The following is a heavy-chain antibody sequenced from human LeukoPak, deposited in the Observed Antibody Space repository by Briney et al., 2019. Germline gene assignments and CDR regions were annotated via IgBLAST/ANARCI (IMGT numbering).Heavy chain of an antibody. CDR2: IYHSGST. Sequence: SGTLSLTCAVSGGSISSSNWWSWVRQPPGKELEWIGEIYHSGSTNYNPSLKNRVTISVDKSKNQFSLKLSSVTAADTAVYYCARASHWNQLHYFDYWGQGTLVTVSS. D-gene: IGHD1-1*01. V-gene: IGHV4-4*02. CDR1: GGSISSSNW. CDR3: ARASHWNQLHYFDY. J-gene: IGHJ4*02.